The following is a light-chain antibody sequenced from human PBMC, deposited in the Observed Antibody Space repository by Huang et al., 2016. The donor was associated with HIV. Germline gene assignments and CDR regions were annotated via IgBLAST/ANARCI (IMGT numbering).Light chain of an antibody. CDR1: QSVSVD. CDR3: QQYNNWPWT. Sequence: EIVMTQSPAHLSVSSGERATRSCRATQSVSVDLAWYQQRGGQAPRLLIYGASTRATGIPARFSGSGSGTEFTLTISSLQSEDFAVYYCQQYNNWPWTFGQGTKVEIE. CDR2: GAS. V-gene: IGKV3-15*01. J-gene: IGKJ1*01.